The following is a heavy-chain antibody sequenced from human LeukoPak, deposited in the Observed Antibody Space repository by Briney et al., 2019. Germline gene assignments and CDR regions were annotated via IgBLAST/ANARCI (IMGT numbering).Heavy chain of an antibody. V-gene: IGHV3-30*04. Sequence: GGSLRLSCAASGFTSSTYAMNWVRQAPGKGLEWEAIISYDGRKKFYADSVKGRFTIYRDDSKNTLYLQMNSLRAEDAAVYYCARSYCSSISCYADHYYYYMDVWGKGTTVTVSS. D-gene: IGHD2-2*01. CDR2: ISYDGRKK. CDR3: ARSYCSSISCYADHYYYYMDV. J-gene: IGHJ6*03. CDR1: GFTSSTYA.